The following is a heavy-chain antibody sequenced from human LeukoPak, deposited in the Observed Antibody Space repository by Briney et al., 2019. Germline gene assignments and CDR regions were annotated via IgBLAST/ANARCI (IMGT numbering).Heavy chain of an antibody. CDR3: AKDGNPSSGFDY. CDR1: GVTLSTYA. D-gene: IGHD6-19*01. Sequence: GGSLRLSCAASGVTLSTYAMSWARQAPGKGLEWVSGISSSGSGDNTYYADSVKGRFTISRDSSKNTLYLQMNSLRAEDTAVYYCAKDGNPSSGFDYWGQGTLVTVSS. V-gene: IGHV3-23*01. J-gene: IGHJ4*02. CDR2: ISSSGSGDNT.